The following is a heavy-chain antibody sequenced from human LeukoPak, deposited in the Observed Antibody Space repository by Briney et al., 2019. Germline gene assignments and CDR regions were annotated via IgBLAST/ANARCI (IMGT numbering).Heavy chain of an antibody. Sequence: GGSLRLSCAASGFPFSDYVMHWVRQAPGKGLEWVSVIRYDGNNKYYADSVKGRFTISRDNAKNSLYLQMNSLRAEDTAVYYCARSVVAATETFDYWGQGTLVTVSS. V-gene: IGHV3-33*01. D-gene: IGHD2-15*01. CDR3: ARSVVAATETFDY. J-gene: IGHJ4*02. CDR2: IRYDGNNK. CDR1: GFPFSDYV.